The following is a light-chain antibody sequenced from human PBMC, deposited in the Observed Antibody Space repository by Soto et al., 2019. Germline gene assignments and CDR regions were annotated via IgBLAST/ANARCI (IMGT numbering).Light chain of an antibody. V-gene: IGKV1-39*01. J-gene: IGKJ3*01. Sequence: QLTQAPTSLSASVGARVSIACRASQFIDSYLNWYQQKPGKAPKLLIYAASSLQSGVSSRFSGRGSGTYFTLTINSLQPEDFATYYCQHSYSTTRTFALGTKVDIK. CDR1: QFIDSY. CDR2: AAS. CDR3: QHSYSTTRT.